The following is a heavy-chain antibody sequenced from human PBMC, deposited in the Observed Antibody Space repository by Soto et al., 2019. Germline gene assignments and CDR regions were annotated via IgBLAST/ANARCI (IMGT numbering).Heavy chain of an antibody. D-gene: IGHD3-3*01. CDR2: ISSSGSTI. J-gene: IGHJ6*02. CDR1: GFTFSSYE. CDR3: GRDRSSLNYDFWSGYYAYYSYGMDV. V-gene: IGHV3-48*03. Sequence: EVQLVESGGGLVQPGGSLRLSCAASGFTFSSYEMNWVRQAPGKGLEWVSYISSSGSTIYYADSVKGRFTISRDNPKNPRYLQMNGLRAEDTAVYYCGRDRSSLNYDFWSGYYAYYSYGMDVWGQGTTVTVSS.